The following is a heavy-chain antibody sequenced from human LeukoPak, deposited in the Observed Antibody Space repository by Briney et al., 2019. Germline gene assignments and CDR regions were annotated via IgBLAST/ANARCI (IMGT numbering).Heavy chain of an antibody. CDR2: IIPILGIA. CDR1: GGTFSSYA. D-gene: IGHD5-18*01. J-gene: IGHJ4*02. Sequence: SVKVSCKASGGTFSSYAISWVRQAPGQGLEWMGRIIPILGIANYAQKFQGRVTITADKSTSTAYMELSSLRSEDTAVYYCAAVPYSYGTLVGFDYWGQGTLVTVSS. CDR3: AAVPYSYGTLVGFDY. V-gene: IGHV1-69*04.